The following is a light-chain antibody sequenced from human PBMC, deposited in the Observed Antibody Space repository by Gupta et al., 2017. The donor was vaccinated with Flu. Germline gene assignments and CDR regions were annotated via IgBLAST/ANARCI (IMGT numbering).Light chain of an antibody. CDR2: RSH. V-gene: IGLV1-47*01. CDR1: SSNIGSNY. CDR3: ASWDGTRFGPV. Sequence: QAMLTQPPSASGTPGQTVTISCSGSSSNIGSNYVSWYQRLPGTALKLLIYRSHQRTSGVPDRFSGSKSGTSASLAITGLRPEDETDYFCASWDGTRFGPVFGGGTKLTVL. J-gene: IGLJ3*02.